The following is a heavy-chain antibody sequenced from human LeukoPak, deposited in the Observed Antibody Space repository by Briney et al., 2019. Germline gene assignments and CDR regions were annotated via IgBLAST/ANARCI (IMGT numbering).Heavy chain of an antibody. V-gene: IGHV3-21*01. CDR3: ARSLIADGAFDI. D-gene: IGHD2-21*01. CDR1: GFTFSSYS. Sequence: GGSLRLSCAASGFTFSSYSMNWVRQAPGKGLEWVSDISSSGSYIDYADSVKGRFTISRDNAKNSLFLQMNSLRAEDTAVYYCARSLIADGAFDIWGQGTMVTVSS. J-gene: IGHJ3*02. CDR2: ISSSGSYI.